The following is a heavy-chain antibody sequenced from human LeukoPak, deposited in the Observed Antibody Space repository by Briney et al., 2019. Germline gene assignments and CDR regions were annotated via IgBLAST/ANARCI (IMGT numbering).Heavy chain of an antibody. D-gene: IGHD3-22*01. Sequence: ASVKVSCKASGYTFTSYYMHWVRQAPGQGLEWMGIINPSGGSTSYAQKFQGRVTMTRDTSTSTVYMELSSLRAEDTAVYYCARGAEAYYYDSSGHYDYWGQGTLVTVSS. CDR2: INPSGGST. CDR3: ARGAEAYYYDSSGHYDY. V-gene: IGHV1-46*01. J-gene: IGHJ4*02. CDR1: GYTFTSYY.